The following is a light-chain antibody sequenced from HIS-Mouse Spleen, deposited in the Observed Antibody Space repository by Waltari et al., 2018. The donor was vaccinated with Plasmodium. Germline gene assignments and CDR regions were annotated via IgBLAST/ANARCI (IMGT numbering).Light chain of an antibody. V-gene: IGLV3-10*01. CDR3: YSTDSSGNHRV. CDR1: ALPKKY. Sequence: SYELTQPPSVSVSPGQTARHTCSGDALPKKYAYGYQQKSGQAPVLVIYEDSKRPSGIPERFSGSSSGTMATLTISGAQVEDEADYYCYSTDSSGNHRVFGGGTKLTVL. CDR2: EDS. J-gene: IGLJ3*02.